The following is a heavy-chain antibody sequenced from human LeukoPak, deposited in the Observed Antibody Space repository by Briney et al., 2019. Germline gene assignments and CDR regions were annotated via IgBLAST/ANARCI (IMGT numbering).Heavy chain of an antibody. D-gene: IGHD2/OR15-2a*01. CDR2: ISSSSSTI. Sequence: GGSLRLSCAASGFTFSSYNMNWVRQAPRKGLEWVSYISSSSSTIYYADSVRGRFTISRDNSKNTLYLQMHSLRVEDTAVYFCARDPGAFPYFSYNWGQGTLVTVSS. CDR1: GFTFSSYN. V-gene: IGHV3-48*01. CDR3: ARDPGAFPYFSYN. J-gene: IGHJ4*02.